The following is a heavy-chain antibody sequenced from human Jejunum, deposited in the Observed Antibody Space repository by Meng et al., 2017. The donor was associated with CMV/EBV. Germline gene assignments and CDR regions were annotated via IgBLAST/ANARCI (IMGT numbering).Heavy chain of an antibody. CDR2: LGAHNGDT. J-gene: IGHJ4*02. D-gene: IGHD3-10*01. CDR3: SRGTTGRRYSDY. Sequence: VEVGAAVSEAGAPGKVSGGASRCYVSGCGVDWFGQAPGQGLGWMAWLGAHNGDTRHAPRVTGRANVTAGRATTTAYRELPNVRSVDTCAYYFSRGTTGRRYSDYWGQGTLVTVSS. V-gene: IGHV1-18*01. CDR1: RCYVSGCG.